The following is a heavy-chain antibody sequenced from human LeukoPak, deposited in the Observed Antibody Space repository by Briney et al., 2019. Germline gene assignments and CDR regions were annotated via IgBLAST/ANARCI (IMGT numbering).Heavy chain of an antibody. CDR2: ISSSSSTI. J-gene: IGHJ4*02. CDR1: GFTFSSYS. D-gene: IGHD2-15*01. V-gene: IGHV3-48*04. CDR3: AREFIVVVVAATWEYFDY. Sequence: GGSLRLSCAASGFTFSSYSMNWVRQAPGKGLEWVSYISSSSSTIYYADSVKGRFTISRDNAKNSLYLQMNSLRAEDTAVYYCAREFIVVVVAATWEYFDYWGQGTLVTVSS.